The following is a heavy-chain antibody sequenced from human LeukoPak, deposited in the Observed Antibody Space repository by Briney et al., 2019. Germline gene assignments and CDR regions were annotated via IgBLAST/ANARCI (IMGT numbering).Heavy chain of an antibody. CDR2: IHNNGMT. D-gene: IGHD3-10*01. CDR1: GDSISTGGYY. CDR3: ARDLNGSGSYSFDS. J-gene: IGHJ4*02. Sequence: SETLSLTCIVSGDSISTGGYYWSWIRHHPRKGLEWIGYIHNNGMTYYNPSLTGRVTMSMDTSDNKYSLNVSSVSAADTAVYYCARDLNGSGSYSFDSWGQGTLVTVSS. V-gene: IGHV4-31*03.